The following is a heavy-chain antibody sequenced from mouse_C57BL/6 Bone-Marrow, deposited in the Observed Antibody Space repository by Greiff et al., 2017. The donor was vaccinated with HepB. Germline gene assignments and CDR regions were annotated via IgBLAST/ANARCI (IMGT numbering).Heavy chain of an antibody. CDR2: ISSGGSYT. CDR3: ARHGSSPHWYVDV. J-gene: IGHJ1*03. V-gene: IGHV5-6*01. CDR1: GFTFSSYG. Sequence: EVQGVESGGDLVKPGGSLKLSCAASGFTFSSYGMSWVRQTPDKRLEWVATISSGGSYTYYPDSVKGRFTISRDNAKNTLYLQMSSLKSEDTAMYYCARHGSSPHWYVDVWGTGTTVTVSS. D-gene: IGHD1-1*01.